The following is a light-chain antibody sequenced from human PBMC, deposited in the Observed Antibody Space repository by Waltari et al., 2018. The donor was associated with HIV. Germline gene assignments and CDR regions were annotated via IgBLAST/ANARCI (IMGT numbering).Light chain of an antibody. J-gene: IGKJ2*01. CDR3: LQYSHWPPYT. CDR1: QSVSSN. CDR2: GAS. Sequence: EIVMTQSPATLSLSQGERDTLSCRASQSVSSNLAWYQHKPGQAPRLLIFGASKRATDIPARFSGSGSGTEFTLTISTLQSEDFGVYYCLQYSHWPPYTFAQGTKLEIK. V-gene: IGKV3-15*01.